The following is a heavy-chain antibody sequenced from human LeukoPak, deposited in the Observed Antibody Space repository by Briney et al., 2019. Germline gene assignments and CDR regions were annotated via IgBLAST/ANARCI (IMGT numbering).Heavy chain of an antibody. D-gene: IGHD6-13*01. Sequence: SETLSLTCTVSGGSISNFYWSWIRQPAGQALEWIGRIYTSGSTNYNPSLKSRVTMSVDTSKNQFSLKLSSVTAADTAVYYCARETTGAGTARPFNYWGQGTLVTVSS. CDR3: ARETTGAGTARPFNY. J-gene: IGHJ4*02. V-gene: IGHV4-4*07. CDR2: IYTSGST. CDR1: GGSISNFY.